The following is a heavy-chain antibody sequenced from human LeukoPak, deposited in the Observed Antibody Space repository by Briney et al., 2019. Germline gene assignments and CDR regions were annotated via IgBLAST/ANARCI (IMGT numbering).Heavy chain of an antibody. V-gene: IGHV3-21*01. J-gene: IGHJ3*02. D-gene: IGHD3-22*01. Sequence: GGSLRLSCAASGFIVSNYEMNWVRQAPGKGLEWVSSISSSSSYIYYADSVKGRFTISRDNAKNSLYLQMNSLRAEDTAVYYCARDTHYYDSSGSDAFDIWGQGTMVTVSS. CDR3: ARDTHYYDSSGSDAFDI. CDR1: GFIVSNYE. CDR2: ISSSSSYI.